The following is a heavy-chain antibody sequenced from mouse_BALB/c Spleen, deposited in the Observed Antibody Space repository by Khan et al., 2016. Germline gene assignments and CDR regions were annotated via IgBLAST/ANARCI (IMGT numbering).Heavy chain of an antibody. Sequence: VQLQQSGPGLVKPSQSLSLTCTVTGYSITSDYAWNWIRQFPGNKLEWMGYISYSGSTSYNPSLKSRISITRDTSKNQFFLQLNSVTTEDTATXYCARDYYGSSYFDYWGQGTTLTVSS. CDR2: ISYSGST. D-gene: IGHD1-1*01. CDR1: GYSITSDYA. J-gene: IGHJ2*01. CDR3: ARDYYGSSYFDY. V-gene: IGHV3-2*02.